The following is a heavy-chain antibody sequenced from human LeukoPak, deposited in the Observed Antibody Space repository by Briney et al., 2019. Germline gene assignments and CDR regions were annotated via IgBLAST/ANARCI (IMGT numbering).Heavy chain of an antibody. V-gene: IGHV1-2*02. CDR3: ESAHDYGGNWILLFDY. J-gene: IGHJ4*02. CDR2: IDPNSGGT. CDR1: GYTFTGYY. Sequence: ASVKVSCKASGYTFTGYYMHWVRQAPGQGLEWMGWIDPNSGGTNYAQKFQGRVTMTRDTSISTAYMELSRLRSDDTAVYYCESAHDYGGNWILLFDYWGQGTLVTVSS. D-gene: IGHD4-23*01.